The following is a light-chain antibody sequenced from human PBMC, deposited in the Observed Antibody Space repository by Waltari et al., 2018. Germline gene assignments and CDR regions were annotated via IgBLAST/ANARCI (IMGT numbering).Light chain of an antibody. CDR2: DAS. V-gene: IGKV3-20*01. CDR3: QKYGTLPAT. J-gene: IGKJ1*01. Sequence: EIVLTQSPGTPSLSPGERATLFCRASQSFTRNLAWYHQKPGQAPRLLIYDASSRATGIPDRFSGSGYGTDFSLTISRLEPEDFAVYYCQKYGTLPATFGQGTKVEIK. CDR1: QSFTRN.